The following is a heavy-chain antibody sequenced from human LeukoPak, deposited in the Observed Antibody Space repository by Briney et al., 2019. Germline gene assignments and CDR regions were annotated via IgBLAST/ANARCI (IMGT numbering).Heavy chain of an antibody. CDR2: INPNSGGT. CDR1: GYTFTGYY. Sequence: ASVKVSCKASGYTFTGYYMHWVRQAPGQGLEWMGRINPNSGGTNYARKFQGRVTMTRDTSISTAYMELSRLRSDDTAVYYCAGVYCSGGSCYSALDYWGQGTLVTVSS. D-gene: IGHD2-15*01. J-gene: IGHJ4*02. CDR3: AGVYCSGGSCYSALDY. V-gene: IGHV1-2*06.